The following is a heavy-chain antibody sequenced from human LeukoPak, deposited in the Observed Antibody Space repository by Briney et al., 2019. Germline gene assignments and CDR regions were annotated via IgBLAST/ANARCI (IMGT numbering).Heavy chain of an antibody. CDR1: GFTFSSFD. Sequence: PGGSLRLSCAASGFTFSSFDMHWVRQPTGQGLEWVSTIGTASDTYYPGSVEGRFTLSRDNAKKSLYLQMNSLTAGDTAVYYCATGPPRGKYYYMDVWGKGTTVTVSS. V-gene: IGHV3-13*01. D-gene: IGHD1-1*01. J-gene: IGHJ6*03. CDR3: ATGPPRGKYYYMDV. CDR2: IGTASDT.